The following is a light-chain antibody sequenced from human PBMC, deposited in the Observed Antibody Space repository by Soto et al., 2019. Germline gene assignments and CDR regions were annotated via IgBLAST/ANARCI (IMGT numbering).Light chain of an antibody. CDR1: QSVSNN. CDR3: QQYNSWPPIT. V-gene: IGKV3-15*01. CDR2: DAS. J-gene: IGKJ5*01. Sequence: ESVLTQSPGTLSLSPGERATLSCRASQSVSNNYLAWYQQKPGQAPRLLIYDASTRATGIPDRFSGGGSGTEFTLTISSLQSEDFVVYYCQQYNSWPPITFGQGTRLEI.